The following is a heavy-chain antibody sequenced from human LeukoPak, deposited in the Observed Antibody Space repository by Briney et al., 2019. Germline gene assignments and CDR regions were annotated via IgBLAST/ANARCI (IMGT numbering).Heavy chain of an antibody. V-gene: IGHV4-59*01. CDR2: IYYSGST. CDR1: GGSISSYY. CDR3: ARGLPNYDFWSGIYYYYYYMDV. Sequence: SETLSLTCTVSGGSISSYYWSWIRQPPGKGLEWIGYIYYSGSTNYNPSLKSRVTISVDTSKNQFSVKLSSVTAADTAVYYCARGLPNYDFWSGIYYYYYYMDVWGKGTTVTVSS. D-gene: IGHD3-3*01. J-gene: IGHJ6*03.